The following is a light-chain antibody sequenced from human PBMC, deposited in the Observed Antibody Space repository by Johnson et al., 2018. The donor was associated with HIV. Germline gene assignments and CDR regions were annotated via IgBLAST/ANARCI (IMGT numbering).Light chain of an antibody. CDR3: AAWDDSLNGRYV. Sequence: QSVLTQPPSVSAAPGQKVTISCSGSSFNIGNNYVSWYQQVPGTAPKLLIYDNNKRLSGIPDRFSGSKSGTSASLAISGLQAEDEADYYCAAWDDSLNGRYVFGTGTKVTVL. CDR2: DNN. V-gene: IGLV1-51*01. J-gene: IGLJ1*01. CDR1: SFNIGNNY.